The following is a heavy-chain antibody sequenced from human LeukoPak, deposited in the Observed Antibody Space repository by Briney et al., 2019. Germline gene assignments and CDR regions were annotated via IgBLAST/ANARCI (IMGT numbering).Heavy chain of an antibody. V-gene: IGHV4-59*08. CDR2: IYYSGST. CDR1: GGSISRYY. J-gene: IGHJ3*02. Sequence: SETLSLTCTVSGGSISRYYWSWIRQPPGKGLEWLGYIYYSGSTNYSPSLKSRVTISVDTSKNQFSLKLSSVTAADTAVYYCARQEYSSSWYGAFDIWGQGTMVTVSS. D-gene: IGHD6-13*01. CDR3: ARQEYSSSWYGAFDI.